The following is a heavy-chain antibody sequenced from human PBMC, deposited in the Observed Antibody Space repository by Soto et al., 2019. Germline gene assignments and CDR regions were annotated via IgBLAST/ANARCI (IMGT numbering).Heavy chain of an antibody. CDR3: PTPDSSVGRGNSLGRALDY. D-gene: IGHD2-2*01. V-gene: IGHV1-46*01. J-gene: IGHJ4*01. CDR1: GCSFTSNY. Sequence: SVKLSCKAWGCSFTSNYLHWVRQAPGQGLEWMGIINPSGGSTSYAQKFQGRVTMIRDTSTSTVYMELSSLRSEDTSVFLWPTPDSSVGRGNSLGRALDYWS. CDR2: INPSGGST.